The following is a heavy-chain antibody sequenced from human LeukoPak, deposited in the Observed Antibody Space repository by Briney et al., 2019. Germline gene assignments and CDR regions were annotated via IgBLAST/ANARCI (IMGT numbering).Heavy chain of an antibody. D-gene: IGHD6-19*01. CDR2: FYYTGST. J-gene: IGHJ4*02. CDR1: GGSFSGYY. CDR3: TFAQGQWVVRNVFQN. V-gene: IGHV4-39*01. Sequence: SETLSLTRAVYGGSFSGYYWGWIRQPPGKGLEWIGSFYYTGSTYYNPSLKSRVSISVDTSKNQVSLKVNSVTAADTAVYYCTFAQGQWVVRNVFQNWGQGTLVTVSS.